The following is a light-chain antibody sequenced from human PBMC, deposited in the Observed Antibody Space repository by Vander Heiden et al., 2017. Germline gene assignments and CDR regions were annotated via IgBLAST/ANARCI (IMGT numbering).Light chain of an antibody. CDR1: SSNIGNNY. CDR3: GTWDNSLSGV. Sequence: QSVLTQPPSVSGSPGQKVTTSCSGSSSNIGNNYVSWYQQLPGTAPKLLIYENNKRPSGIPDRFSGSKSGTSATLGITGLQTGDEADYYCGTWDNSLSGVFGGGTKLTVL. J-gene: IGLJ3*02. CDR2: ENN. V-gene: IGLV1-51*02.